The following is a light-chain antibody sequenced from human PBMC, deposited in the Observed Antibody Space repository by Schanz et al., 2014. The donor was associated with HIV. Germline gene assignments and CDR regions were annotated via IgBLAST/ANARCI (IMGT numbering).Light chain of an antibody. CDR2: NND. J-gene: IGLJ3*02. CDR1: SSNIGSNT. Sequence: QSVLTQPPSASGTPGQRVTISCSGSSSNIGSNTVNWYQQLPERAPKLLIYNNDQRPSGVPDRFSGSKSGTSASLAITGLQAEDEADYYCQSFDSSLSGSVFGGGTKLTVL. CDR3: QSFDSSLSGSV. V-gene: IGLV1-44*01.